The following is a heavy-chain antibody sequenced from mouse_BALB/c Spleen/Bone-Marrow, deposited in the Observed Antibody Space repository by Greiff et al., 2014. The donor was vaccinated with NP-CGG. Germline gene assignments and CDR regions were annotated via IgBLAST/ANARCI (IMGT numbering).Heavy chain of an antibody. CDR1: GFNIKDTY. D-gene: IGHD1-1*01. J-gene: IGHJ2*01. CDR2: IDPANGNT. CDR3: ARYYYGFYFDY. V-gene: IGHV14-3*02. Sequence: MQLKESGAELVKPGASVKLSCTASGFNIKDTYMHWVKQRPEQGLEWIGRIDPANGNTKYDPKFQGKATITADKSSNTAYLQLSSLTSEDTAVYYCARYYYGFYFDYWGQGTTLTVSS.